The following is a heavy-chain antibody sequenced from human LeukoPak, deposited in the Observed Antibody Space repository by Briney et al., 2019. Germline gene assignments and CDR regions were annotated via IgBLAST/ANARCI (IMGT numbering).Heavy chain of an antibody. Sequence: GGSLRLSCAASGFTFSNYGIHGVRQAPGKGLDWVAVIGFDGSSKYYADSVKGRFTVSRDNSKSSVYLQMSSLRAEDTAVYYCAVDYDSSGYYLVDLPDYWGQGTLVTVSS. J-gene: IGHJ4*02. D-gene: IGHD3-22*01. CDR3: AVDYDSSGYYLVDLPDY. CDR2: IGFDGSSK. V-gene: IGHV3-33*08. CDR1: GFTFSNYG.